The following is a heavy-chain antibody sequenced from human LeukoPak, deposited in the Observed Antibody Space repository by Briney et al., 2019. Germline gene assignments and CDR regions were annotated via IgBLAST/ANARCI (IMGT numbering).Heavy chain of an antibody. Sequence: SETLSLTCTVSGGSKSSYYWSWIRQPSGKGLEWIGDIFYTGSTNYNPSLKSRVTLSADPSQNQFSLNLGSVTAAATAVYYCARQPYMLGAYYFDYWGQGTLVTVSS. CDR2: IFYTGST. CDR3: ARQPYMLGAYYFDY. D-gene: IGHD1-26*01. J-gene: IGHJ4*02. V-gene: IGHV4-59*08. CDR1: GGSKSSYY.